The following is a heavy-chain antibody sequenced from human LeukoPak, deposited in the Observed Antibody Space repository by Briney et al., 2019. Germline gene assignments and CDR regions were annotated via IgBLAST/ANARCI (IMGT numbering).Heavy chain of an antibody. CDR3: ARVTGYMIEDYFDY. Sequence: SETLSLTCTVSGGSISSSSYYWGWIRQPPGKGLEWIGRVYTSGSTNYNPSLKSRVAISVDTSKNQFSLKLRSVTAADTAVYYCARVTGYMIEDYFDYWGQGTLVTVSS. D-gene: IGHD3-22*01. V-gene: IGHV4-39*07. CDR2: VYTSGST. CDR1: GGSISSSSYY. J-gene: IGHJ4*02.